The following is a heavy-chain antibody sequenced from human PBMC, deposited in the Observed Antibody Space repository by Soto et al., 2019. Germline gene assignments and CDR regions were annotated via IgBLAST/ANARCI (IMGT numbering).Heavy chain of an antibody. CDR1: GYTFTSYG. CDR2: ISAYNGNT. D-gene: IGHD2-2*01. Sequence: ASVKVSCKASGYTFTSYGISWVRQAPGQGLEWMGWISAYNGNTNYAQKLQGRVTMTTDTSTSTAYMELRSLRSDDTAVYYCARAAYHLHAELPPDYWGQGTLVTVSS. V-gene: IGHV1-18*04. CDR3: ARAAYHLHAELPPDY. J-gene: IGHJ4*02.